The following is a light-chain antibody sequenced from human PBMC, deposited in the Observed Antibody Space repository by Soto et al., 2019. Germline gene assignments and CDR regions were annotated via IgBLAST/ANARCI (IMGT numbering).Light chain of an antibody. CDR3: QQYNNWPPWT. CDR2: GAS. J-gene: IGKJ1*01. Sequence: EIVMTHSPPTLSAPQGERATLXYRASQSVSSNLAWYQQKPGQAPRLLIYGASTRATGIPARFSGSGSGTEFTLTISSLQSEDFAVYYCQQYNNWPPWTFGQGTKVDIK. CDR1: QSVSSN. V-gene: IGKV3-15*01.